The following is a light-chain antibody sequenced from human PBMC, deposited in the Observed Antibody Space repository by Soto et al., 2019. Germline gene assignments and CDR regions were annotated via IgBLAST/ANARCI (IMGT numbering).Light chain of an antibody. CDR2: AAS. Sequence: DMQMTQSPSSLSATVGERVTIXXRASQGIGGYLAWYQQKPGEAPKVXIYAASTLQSGVPSRFSGRGSGTDFTLTISRLQPEDFATYYCQQLNTYPLTCGQGTKVDI. CDR1: QGIGGY. J-gene: IGKJ1*01. CDR3: QQLNTYPLT. V-gene: IGKV1-9*01.